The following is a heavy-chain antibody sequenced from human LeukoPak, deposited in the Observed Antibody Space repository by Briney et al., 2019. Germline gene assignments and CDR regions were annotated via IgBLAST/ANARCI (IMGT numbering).Heavy chain of an antibody. CDR3: ARHAPIYSYGIFDY. V-gene: IGHV4-59*08. CDR2: IYYSGST. CDR1: GDSIRGYY. D-gene: IGHD5-18*01. Sequence: SETLSLTCAVSGDSIRGYYWIWIRQPPGKGLEWIGYIYYSGSTNYNPSLKSRVTISVDTSKNQFSLKLSSVTAADTAVYYCARHAPIYSYGIFDYWGQGTLVTVSS. J-gene: IGHJ4*02.